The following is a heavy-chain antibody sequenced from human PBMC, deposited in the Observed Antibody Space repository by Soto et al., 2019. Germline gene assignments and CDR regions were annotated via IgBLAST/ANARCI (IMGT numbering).Heavy chain of an antibody. CDR3: ARRGWNYGPGAFDV. D-gene: IGHD1-7*01. V-gene: IGHV1-18*04. J-gene: IGHJ3*01. Sequence: QGQLVQSGAEVKTPGASVKVSCHASGYTFTDYGINWVRQAHGQGLEWLAWISTYNGKTHHVSTVQGTITLTTDTSTSTADMDLTSLSSDETAVYYCARRGWNYGPGAFDVCGQGTMVTGSS. CDR1: GYTFTDYG. CDR2: ISTYNGKT.